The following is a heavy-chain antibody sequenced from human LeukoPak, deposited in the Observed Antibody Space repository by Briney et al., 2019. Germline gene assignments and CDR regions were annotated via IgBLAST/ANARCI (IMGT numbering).Heavy chain of an antibody. J-gene: IGHJ4*02. Sequence: GGSLRLSCAASGFIFSSYGMNWVRQAPGKGLEWLSFISSSSTITYYADSVKGRFTISRDNAKNSVYLQMNSLRVEDTAVYYCARGGWYYDFWSGYYWGQGTLVTVSS. CDR1: GFIFSSYG. V-gene: IGHV3-48*01. D-gene: IGHD3-3*01. CDR3: ARGGWYYDFWSGYY. CDR2: ISSSSTIT.